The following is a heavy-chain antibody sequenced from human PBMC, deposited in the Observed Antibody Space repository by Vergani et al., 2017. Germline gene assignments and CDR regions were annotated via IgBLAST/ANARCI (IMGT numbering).Heavy chain of an antibody. D-gene: IGHD1-7*01. J-gene: IGHJ5*02. V-gene: IGHV1-2*02. CDR2: INPNSGGT. Sequence: QVQLVQSGAEVTKPGASVKVSCKASQYTFTDYYIHWVRLAPGQGLEWMGWINPNSGGTHYAQRFQGRVTMTRDTSINTASMELSGLRSDDTAVYYCARDGLPWNSGRSWFDPWAREPWSPSPQ. CDR3: ARDGLPWNSGRSWFDP. CDR1: QYTFTDYY.